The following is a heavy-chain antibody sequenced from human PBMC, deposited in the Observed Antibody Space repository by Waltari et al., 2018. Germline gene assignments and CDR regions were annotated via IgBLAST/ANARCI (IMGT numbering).Heavy chain of an antibody. CDR2: ASFDGSTT. V-gene: IGHV3-30*18. D-gene: IGHD3-10*01. J-gene: IGHJ5*02. CDR1: GFSLRPFG. CDR3: AKDAFGNTYLDH. Sequence: QVQLVESGGGVVQPGMSLRLSGAASGFSLRPFGMHWVRQAPGKGLEWVALASFDGSTTYYADSVRGRFTISRDNSKNTLYLDINTLRVDDTAIYYCAKDAFGNTYLDHWGQGTLVTVSS.